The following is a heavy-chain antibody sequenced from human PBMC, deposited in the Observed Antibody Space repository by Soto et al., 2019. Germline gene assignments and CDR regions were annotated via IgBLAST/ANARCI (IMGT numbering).Heavy chain of an antibody. Sequence: SETLSLTCAVYGGSFSGYYWSRIRQPPGKGLEWIGEINHSGSTNYNPSLKSRVTISVDTSKNQFSLKLSSVTAADTAVYYCARGDIVVVTAAMRNNWXDPWGQGTL. J-gene: IGHJ5*02. CDR1: GGSFSGYY. D-gene: IGHD2-2*01. CDR2: INHSGST. CDR3: ARGDIVVVTAAMRNNWXDP. V-gene: IGHV4-34*01.